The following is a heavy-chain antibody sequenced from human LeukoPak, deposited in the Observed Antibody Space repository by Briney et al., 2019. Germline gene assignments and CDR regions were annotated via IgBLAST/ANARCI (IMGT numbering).Heavy chain of an antibody. D-gene: IGHD6-13*01. V-gene: IGHV1-18*01. Sequence: ASVKVSCKASGGTFRNYDVSWLRQAPGQGLEWMGWISAYNGNTNYAQKLQGRVTMTTDTSTSTAYMELRSLRSDDTAVYYCARDNRAAAGTVDYWGQGTLVTVSS. CDR1: GGTFRNYD. J-gene: IGHJ4*02. CDR3: ARDNRAAAGTVDY. CDR2: ISAYNGNT.